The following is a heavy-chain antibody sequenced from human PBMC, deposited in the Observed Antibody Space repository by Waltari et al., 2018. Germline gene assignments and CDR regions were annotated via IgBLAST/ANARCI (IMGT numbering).Heavy chain of an antibody. Sequence: QVQLVQSGAEVKKPGSSVKVSCKASGGTFSSYAISWVRQAPGQGLEWMGGIIPSFCTANCAQKFQGRVTITADESTSTAYMELSSLRSEDTAVYYCARALGEYYDSSGYYYDYWGQGTLVTVSS. D-gene: IGHD3-22*01. CDR1: GGTFSSYA. V-gene: IGHV1-69*01. CDR2: IIPSFCTA. J-gene: IGHJ4*02. CDR3: ARALGEYYDSSGYYYDY.